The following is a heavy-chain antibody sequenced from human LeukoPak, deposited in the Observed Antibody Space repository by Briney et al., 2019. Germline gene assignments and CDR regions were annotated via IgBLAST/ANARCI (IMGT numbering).Heavy chain of an antibody. CDR1: GFTFSSYE. J-gene: IGHJ4*02. V-gene: IGHV3-48*03. CDR3: ARVDYDSSGYYFDY. D-gene: IGHD3-22*01. Sequence: GGCLRLSCAASGFTFSSYEMNWVRQAPGKGLEWVSYISSSGSTIYYADSVKGRFTISRDNAKNSLYLQMNSLRAEDTAVYYCARVDYDSSGYYFDYWGQGTLVTVSS. CDR2: ISSSGSTI.